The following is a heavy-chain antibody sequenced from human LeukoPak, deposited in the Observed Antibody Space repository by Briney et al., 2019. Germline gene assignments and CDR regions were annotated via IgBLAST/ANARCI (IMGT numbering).Heavy chain of an antibody. CDR3: ARAWRSSGWSD. CDR2: IYYSGST. CDR1: GGSFSGYY. Sequence: SETLSLTCAVYGGSFSGYYWSWIRQPPGKGLEWIGYIYYSGSTNYNPSLKSRVTISVDTSKNQFSLKLSSVTAADTAVYYCARAWRSSGWSDWGQGTLVTVSS. J-gene: IGHJ4*02. D-gene: IGHD6-19*01. V-gene: IGHV4-59*01.